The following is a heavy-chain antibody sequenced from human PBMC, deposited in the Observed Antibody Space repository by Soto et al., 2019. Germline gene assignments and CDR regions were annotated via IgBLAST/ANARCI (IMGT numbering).Heavy chain of an antibody. CDR2: IYHSGST. CDR1: GGSISSGGYS. D-gene: IGHD3-22*01. V-gene: IGHV4-30-2*01. Sequence: PSETLSLTCAVSGGSISSGGYSWSWIRQPPGKGLEWIGYIYHSGSTYYNPSLKSRVTISVDRSKNQFSLKLSSVTAADTAVYYCARGSSGYYYVWFDPWGQGTLVTVSS. J-gene: IGHJ5*02. CDR3: ARGSSGYYYVWFDP.